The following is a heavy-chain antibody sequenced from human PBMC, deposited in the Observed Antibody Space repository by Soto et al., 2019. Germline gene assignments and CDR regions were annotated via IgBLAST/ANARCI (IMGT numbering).Heavy chain of an antibody. CDR1: GYTFTGYY. CDR3: ARGGEIAYCGGDCYSATSYYFDY. D-gene: IGHD2-21*02. CDR2: INPNSGGT. V-gene: IGHV1-2*04. J-gene: IGHJ4*02. Sequence: QVQLVQSGAEVKKPGASVKVSCKASGYTFTGYYMHWVRQAPGQGLEWMGWINPNSGGTNYAQKFQGWVTMTRDTSISTAYMELSRLRSDDTAVYYCARGGEIAYCGGDCYSATSYYFDYWGQGTLVTVSS.